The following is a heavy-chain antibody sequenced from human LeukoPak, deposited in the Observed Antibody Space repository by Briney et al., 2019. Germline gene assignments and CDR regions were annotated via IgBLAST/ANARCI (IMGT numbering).Heavy chain of an antibody. J-gene: IGHJ5*02. D-gene: IGHD3-10*01. Sequence: PGGSLRLSCAASGVTFSSYEMNWVRQAPGKGLEWVSYISSSGSTIYYADSVKGRFTISRDNSKNSLYRHMNSLRAEDTRVRYCASLPSLRFGDVCLGDWFDPWGQGTLVTVSS. V-gene: IGHV3-48*03. CDR2: ISSSGSTI. CDR1: GVTFSSYE. CDR3: ASLPSLRFGDVCLGDWFDP.